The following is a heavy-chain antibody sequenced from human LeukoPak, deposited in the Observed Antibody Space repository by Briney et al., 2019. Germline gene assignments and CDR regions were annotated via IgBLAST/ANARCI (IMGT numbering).Heavy chain of an antibody. D-gene: IGHD3-3*01. CDR2: INSDGSST. CDR3: ARDPRYDFWSSYYFDS. V-gene: IGHV3-74*01. CDR1: GFTFSRYW. Sequence: GGSLRLSCEASGFTFSRYWMHWVRQAPGKGLVWVSRINSDGSSTTYADSVKGRFTISRDNAKNTLYLQMNGLRAEDTAVYYCARDPRYDFWSSYYFDSWGQGTLVTVSS. J-gene: IGHJ4*02.